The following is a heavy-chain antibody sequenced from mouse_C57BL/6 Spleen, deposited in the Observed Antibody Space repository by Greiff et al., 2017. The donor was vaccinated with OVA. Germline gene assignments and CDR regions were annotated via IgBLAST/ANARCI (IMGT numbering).Heavy chain of an antibody. CDR1: GYTFTSYW. D-gene: IGHD1-1*01. V-gene: IGHV1-52*01. J-gene: IGHJ2*01. CDR3: ARGTTVVGGDY. Sequence: QVQLKQPGAELVRPGSSVKLSCKASGYTFTSYWMHWVKQRPIQGLEWIGNIDPSDSETHYNQKFKDKATLTVDKSSSTAYMQLSSLTSEDSAVYYCARGTTVVGGDYWGQGTTLTVSS. CDR2: IDPSDSET.